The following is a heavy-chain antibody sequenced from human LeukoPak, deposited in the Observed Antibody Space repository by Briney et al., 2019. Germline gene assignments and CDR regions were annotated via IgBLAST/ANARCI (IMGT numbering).Heavy chain of an antibody. CDR1: GFTFSSCG. J-gene: IGHJ4*02. Sequence: PGGSLRLSCAASGFTFSSCGTHWVRQAPGKGLAWVAFIRYDGSNKYYADSVKGRFTISRDNSKNTLYLQMDSLRAEDTALYYCAKDQYSGYDSEDYYFDYWGQGTLVTVSA. CDR2: IRYDGSNK. D-gene: IGHD5-12*01. V-gene: IGHV3-30*02. CDR3: AKDQYSGYDSEDYYFDY.